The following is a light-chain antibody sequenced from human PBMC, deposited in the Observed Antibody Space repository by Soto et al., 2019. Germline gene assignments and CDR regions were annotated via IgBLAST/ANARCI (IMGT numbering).Light chain of an antibody. J-gene: IGLJ1*01. CDR3: SSYTGNSHDV. Sequence: HYAQTQPASVSGSPGHLITISCTGTSSDVGGYNSVSWYQKNPGKAPKLIIYEVSNRPSGVSNRFSGSKSGNTASLTISGLQAEEEADYYCSSYTGNSHDVFGTGTKVTVL. CDR2: EVS. CDR1: SSDVGGYNS. V-gene: IGLV2-14*01.